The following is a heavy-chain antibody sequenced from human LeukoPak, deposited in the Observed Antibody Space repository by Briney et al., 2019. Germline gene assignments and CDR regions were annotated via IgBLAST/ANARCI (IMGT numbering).Heavy chain of an antibody. CDR3: ARGSSRFIAAAGFDL. Sequence: SETLSLTCTVSDGSISSHYWSWIRQPPGKGLEWLGYIYYSGSTIYNASLNSRDTISVDTSRNQFSLNLSSVTAADTAVYYCARGSSRFIAAAGFDLWGRGTLVTVSS. CDR2: IYYSGST. J-gene: IGHJ2*01. CDR1: DGSISSHY. V-gene: IGHV4-59*11. D-gene: IGHD6-13*01.